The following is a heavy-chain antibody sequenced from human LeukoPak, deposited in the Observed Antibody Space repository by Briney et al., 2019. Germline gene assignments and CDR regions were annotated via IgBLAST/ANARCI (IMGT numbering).Heavy chain of an antibody. D-gene: IGHD1-7*01. CDR2: ISNDGSNK. Sequence: GGSLRLSCAASGFTFSSYGMHWVRQAPGKGLDWVAVISNDGSNKYYADSVKGRFTISRDNSKNTLYLQMNSLRAEDTAVYYCARDGNWNYFWFDPWGQGTLVTVSS. J-gene: IGHJ5*02. V-gene: IGHV3-30*03. CDR1: GFTFSSYG. CDR3: ARDGNWNYFWFDP.